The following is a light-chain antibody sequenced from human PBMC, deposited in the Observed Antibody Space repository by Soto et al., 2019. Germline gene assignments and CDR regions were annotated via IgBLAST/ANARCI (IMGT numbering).Light chain of an antibody. CDR1: QSVLYSSNNKNY. Sequence: DLVMTQSADSLALSLCESSTINCKSSQSVLYSSNNKNYLAWYQQKPGQPPKLLIYWASTRESGVPDRFSGSGSGTDFTLTISSLQAEDVAVYYCQQYYSTLTWTFGQGTKVDI. CDR3: QQYYSTLTWT. V-gene: IGKV4-1*01. J-gene: IGKJ1*01. CDR2: WAS.